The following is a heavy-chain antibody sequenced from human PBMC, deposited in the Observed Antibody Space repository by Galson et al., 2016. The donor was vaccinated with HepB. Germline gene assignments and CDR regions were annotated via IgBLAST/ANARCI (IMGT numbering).Heavy chain of an antibody. CDR1: GASISSYY. D-gene: IGHD6-19*01. J-gene: IGHJ4*02. CDR3: ARGGSRQWRVDY. CDR2: ILYSGST. V-gene: IGHV4-59*01. Sequence: ETLSLTCSVSGASISSYYWSWIRQPPGKGPEWIGHILYSGSTNYNPPLKSRVTLSVDTSKNQFSLPMSSVTAADTAVYYCARGGSRQWRVDYWGQGALVTVSS.